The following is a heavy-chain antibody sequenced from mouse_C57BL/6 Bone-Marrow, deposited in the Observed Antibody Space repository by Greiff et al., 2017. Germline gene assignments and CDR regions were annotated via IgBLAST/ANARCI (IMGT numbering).Heavy chain of an antibody. J-gene: IGHJ2*01. CDR1: GFTFSSYA. CDR3: AREGDY. V-gene: IGHV5-4*01. Sequence: EVQLVESGGGLVKPGGSLKLSCAASGFTFSSYAMSWVRQTPEKRLEWVATISDGGSYTYYPDNVKGRFTISRDNAKNNLYLQMSHLKSEDTAMYYCAREGDYWAQGTTLTVSS. CDR2: ISDGGSYT.